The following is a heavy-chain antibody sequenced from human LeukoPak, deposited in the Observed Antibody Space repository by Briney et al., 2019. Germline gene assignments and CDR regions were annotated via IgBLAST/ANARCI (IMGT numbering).Heavy chain of an antibody. CDR2: MNPNSGNT. Sequence: ASVKVSCKASGYTFTSYGISWVRQATGQGLEWMGWMNPNSGNTGYAQKFQGRVTMTRNTSISTAYMELSSLRSEDTAVYYCAREWGDRGGHYWGQGTLVTVSS. J-gene: IGHJ4*02. V-gene: IGHV1-8*02. CDR3: AREWGDRGGHY. D-gene: IGHD1-26*01. CDR1: GYTFTSYG.